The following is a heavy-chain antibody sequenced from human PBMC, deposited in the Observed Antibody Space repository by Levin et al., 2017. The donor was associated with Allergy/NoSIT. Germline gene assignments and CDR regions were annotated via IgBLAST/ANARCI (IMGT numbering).Heavy chain of an antibody. J-gene: IGHJ4*02. CDR1: GGSITSDTYF. D-gene: IGHD3-10*01. Sequence: PSETLSLTCTVSGGSITSDTYFWGWIRQYPGKDLESIGYIFSDGTTYYSPSLRSRVTISLDMSKKQFSLKLTSVTAADTAIYYCAGSYYRGRFFDSWGLGTLVTVSS. CDR3: AGSYYRGRFFDS. CDR2: IFSDGTT. V-gene: IGHV4-31*03.